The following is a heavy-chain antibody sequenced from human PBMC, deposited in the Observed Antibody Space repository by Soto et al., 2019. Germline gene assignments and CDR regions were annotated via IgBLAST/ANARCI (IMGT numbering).Heavy chain of an antibody. CDR3: ARGTGDSVNDYSGMDV. Sequence: QVQLVQSGAEVRKPGASVKVSCKASGYTFASSDINWVRQAPGQGLEWMGWMNPNSGNTGYAQKFRGRVTMTSNTSITTAYMELSSLRSDDTAVYYCARGTGDSVNDYSGMDVWGHGTTVTVSS. J-gene: IGHJ6*01. D-gene: IGHD2-21*01. CDR2: MNPNSGNT. CDR1: GYTFASSD. V-gene: IGHV1-8*01.